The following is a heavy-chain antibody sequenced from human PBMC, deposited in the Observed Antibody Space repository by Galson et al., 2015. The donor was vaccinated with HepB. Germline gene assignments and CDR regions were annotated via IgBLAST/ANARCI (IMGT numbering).Heavy chain of an antibody. V-gene: IGHV5-51*01. Sequence: KVSCKASGYTFTSYWISWVRQMPGRGLEWMGIIYAGDSDTRYSPSFQGQVTISADKSISTAYLQWSSLKASDTAMYYCARRQSVDTAMAFDYWGQGTLVTVSS. D-gene: IGHD5-18*01. CDR3: ARRQSVDTAMAFDY. CDR1: GYTFTSYW. J-gene: IGHJ4*02. CDR2: IYAGDSDT.